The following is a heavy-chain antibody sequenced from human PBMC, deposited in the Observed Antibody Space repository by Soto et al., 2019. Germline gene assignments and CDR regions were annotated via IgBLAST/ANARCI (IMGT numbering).Heavy chain of an antibody. CDR3: ARSRYRVVPAAIGAFDS. V-gene: IGHV4-34*01. CDR2: INHSGST. D-gene: IGHD2-2*01. J-gene: IGHJ3*02. CDR1: GGSFSGYY. Sequence: SETLSLTCAVYGGSFSGYYWSWIRQPPGKGLEWIGEINHSGSTNYNPSLKSRVTISVDTSKNQFSLKLSSVTAADTAVYYCARSRYRVVPAAIGAFDSWGQGTRVTVSS.